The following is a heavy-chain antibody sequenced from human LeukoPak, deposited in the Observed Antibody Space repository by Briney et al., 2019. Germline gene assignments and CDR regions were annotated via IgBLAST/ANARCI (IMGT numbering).Heavy chain of an antibody. D-gene: IGHD5-24*01. CDR2: IYTSGST. CDR3: ARDLATTHDAFDI. V-gene: IGHV4-4*07. CDR1: GGSISSYY. J-gene: IGHJ3*02. Sequence: PSETLSLTCTVSGGSISSYYWSWVRQPAGKGLEWIGRIYTSGSTNYNPSLKSRVTMSVDTSKNQFSLMLSSVTAADTAVYYCARDLATTHDAFDIWGQGTMVTVSS.